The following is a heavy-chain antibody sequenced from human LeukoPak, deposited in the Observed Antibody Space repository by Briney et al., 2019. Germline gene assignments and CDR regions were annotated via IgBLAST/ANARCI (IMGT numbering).Heavy chain of an antibody. D-gene: IGHD6-13*01. CDR3: ARRAAAGRCFDH. Sequence: GGSLGLSCAVSGFTFSDYYMSWIRQAPGKGLEWVSYISSGGSTISHADSVKGRFTISRDNAENSLYLQMNSLRAEDTAVYYCARRAAAGRCFDHWGQGTLVTVSS. V-gene: IGHV3-11*01. J-gene: IGHJ4*02. CDR2: ISSGGSTI. CDR1: GFTFSDYY.